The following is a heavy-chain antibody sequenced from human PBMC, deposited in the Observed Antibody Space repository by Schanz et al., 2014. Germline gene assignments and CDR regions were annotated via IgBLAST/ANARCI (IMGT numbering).Heavy chain of an antibody. CDR1: GYTFTSYY. D-gene: IGHD3-16*01. Sequence: QVQLVQSGAEVKKPGALVKLSCKASGYTFTSYYMHWVRQAPGQGLEWMGWMNSKTGNTGYAQRFQGRVTMTRNTSITTAYLELSSLRSGDTAVYYCTKGRTFGRWGQGTLVTVSS. CDR2: MNSKTGNT. J-gene: IGHJ4*02. CDR3: TKGRTFGR. V-gene: IGHV1-8*02.